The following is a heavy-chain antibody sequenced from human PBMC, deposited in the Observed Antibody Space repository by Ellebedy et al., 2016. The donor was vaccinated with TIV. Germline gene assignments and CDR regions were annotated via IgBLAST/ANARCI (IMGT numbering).Heavy chain of an antibody. D-gene: IGHD1-26*01. J-gene: IGHJ3*02. V-gene: IGHV3-66*01. CDR3: ARDVVGATKDAFDI. CDR1: GFTVSSNY. Sequence: GGSLRLXXAASGFTVSSNYMSWVRQAPGKGLEWVSVIYSGGSTYYADSVKGRFTISRDNSKNTLYLQMNSLRAEDTAVYYCARDVVGATKDAFDIWGQGTMVTVSS. CDR2: IYSGGST.